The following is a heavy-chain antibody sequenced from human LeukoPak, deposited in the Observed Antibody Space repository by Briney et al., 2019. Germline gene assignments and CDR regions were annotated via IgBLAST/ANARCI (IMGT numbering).Heavy chain of an antibody. CDR1: GFTFSSYS. CDR3: AKGGRGGSQDYFDY. Sequence: EGSLRLSCAASGFTFSSYSMNWVRQAPGKGLEWVSYISSSSSTIYYADSVKGRFTISRDNSKNTLYLQMNSLRAEDTAVYYCAKGGRGGSQDYFDYWGQGTLVTVSS. CDR2: ISSSSSTI. J-gene: IGHJ4*02. V-gene: IGHV3-48*01.